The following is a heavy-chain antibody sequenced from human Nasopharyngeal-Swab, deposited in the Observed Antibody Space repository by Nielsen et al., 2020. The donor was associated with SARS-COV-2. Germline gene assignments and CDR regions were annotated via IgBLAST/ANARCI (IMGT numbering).Heavy chain of an antibody. V-gene: IGHV1-18*01. J-gene: IGHJ6*02. CDR2: ISAYNGNT. D-gene: IGHD3-16*01. CDR3: ARDRLEGGNYYYYYGMDV. Sequence: WVRQAPGQGLEWMGWISAYNGNTNYAQKLQGRVTMTTDTSTGTAYMELRSLRSDDTAVYYCARDRLEGGNYYYYYGMDVWGQGTTVTVSS.